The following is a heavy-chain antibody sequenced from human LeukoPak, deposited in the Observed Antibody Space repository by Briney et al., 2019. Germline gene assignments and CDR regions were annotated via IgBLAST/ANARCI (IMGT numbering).Heavy chain of an antibody. V-gene: IGHV1-24*01. CDR3: ATLGPTMGELLEGGGFDC. Sequence: ASVKVSCKASGYTFTGYYMHWVRQAPGKGLEWVGGFDPEVGKTIYAQKFQGRVTLTEDTSTDTAYMQLRSLTFEDTAVYYCATLGPTMGELLEGGGFDCWGQGTLVTVSS. D-gene: IGHD1-26*01. J-gene: IGHJ4*02. CDR1: GYTFTGYY. CDR2: FDPEVGKT.